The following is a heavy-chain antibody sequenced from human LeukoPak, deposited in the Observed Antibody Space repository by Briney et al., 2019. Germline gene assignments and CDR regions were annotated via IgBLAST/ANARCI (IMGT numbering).Heavy chain of an antibody. V-gene: IGHV3-7*01. J-gene: IGHJ4*02. CDR2: IQQDGGEK. D-gene: IGHD3-22*01. CDR1: GFTLRRYW. Sequence: GGSLRLSCAASGFTLRRYWLSWVRQAPGKGLEWAANIQQDGGEKYYVDSVKGRFTISRDNAKNSLYLQMNSLRAEDTAVYYCVRDPHYDSSGYYHSFDSWGQGTLVTVSS. CDR3: VRDPHYDSSGYYHSFDS.